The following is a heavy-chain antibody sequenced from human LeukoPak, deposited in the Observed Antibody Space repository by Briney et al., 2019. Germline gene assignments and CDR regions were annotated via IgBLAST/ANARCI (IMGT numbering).Heavy chain of an antibody. CDR3: ARARTRGNPLDV. Sequence: PSETLSLTCTVSGGSISGSSYYWGWIRQPPGKGLEWIGSIYYSGSTYYNPSLKSRVTISVDTSKNQFSLKLRSVTAADTAVYYCARARTRGNPLDVWGRGTKVTVSS. D-gene: IGHD3/OR15-3a*01. V-gene: IGHV4-39*07. CDR1: GGSISGSSYY. J-gene: IGHJ3*01. CDR2: IYYSGST.